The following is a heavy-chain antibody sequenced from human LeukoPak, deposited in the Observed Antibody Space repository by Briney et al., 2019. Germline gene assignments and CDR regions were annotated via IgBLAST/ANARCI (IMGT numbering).Heavy chain of an antibody. CDR1: GGSISSYY. Sequence: SETLSLTCTVSGGSISSYYWSWIRQPPGEGLEWIGYIYYSGSTNYNPSLKSRVTISVDTSKNQFSLKLSSVTAADTAVYYCARGSARFLEEGSYPDYWGQGTLVTVSS. V-gene: IGHV4-59*01. CDR2: IYYSGST. D-gene: IGHD3-3*01. J-gene: IGHJ4*02. CDR3: ARGSARFLEEGSYPDY.